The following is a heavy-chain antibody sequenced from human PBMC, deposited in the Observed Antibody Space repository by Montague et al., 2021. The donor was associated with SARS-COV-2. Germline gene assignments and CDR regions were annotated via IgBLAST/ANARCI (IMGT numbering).Heavy chain of an antibody. J-gene: IGHJ4*02. CDR3: AREWGSYSESFDF. CDR1: GDSITSGSYY. CDR2: SYTSGSX. D-gene: IGHD1-26*01. Sequence: TLSLTCTVSGDSITSGSYYWNWLRQPAGKGLKWVGRSYTSGSXDYYPTLQSRLTISIDTSQNQSTLKMSSVTAADTSDYSCAREWGSYSESFDFWGQGALVTVSS. V-gene: IGHV4-61*02.